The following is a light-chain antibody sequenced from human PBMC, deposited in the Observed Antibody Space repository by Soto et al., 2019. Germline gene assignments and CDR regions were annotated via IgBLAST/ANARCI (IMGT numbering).Light chain of an antibody. V-gene: IGLV2-8*01. CDR3: SSYSGSNNPHVV. CDR2: EVS. CDR1: SSDIGSYNN. J-gene: IGLJ2*01. Sequence: QSALTQPPSASGSPGQSVTISCTGTSSDIGSYNNVSSYQQHPGKAPQLMIYEVSKRPSWVPDRFSGSKSGSTASLTVSGLQAEDEADDYCSSYSGSNNPHVVFGGGTKVTVL.